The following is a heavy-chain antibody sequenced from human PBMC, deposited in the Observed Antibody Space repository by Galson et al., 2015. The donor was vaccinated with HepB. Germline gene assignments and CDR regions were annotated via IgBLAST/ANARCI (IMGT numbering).Heavy chain of an antibody. CDR2: ISYGGSNK. D-gene: IGHD4-17*01. V-gene: IGHV3-30*03. Sequence: SLRLSCAASGFTLSWYGMHWVRQAPGKGLEWLALISYGGSNKYYADSVKGRITISRDNARNSLYLQLNSLRAEDTAVYYCARVADVDYGDHSHFDFWGQGTLVTVSS. CDR3: ARVADVDYGDHSHFDF. CDR1: GFTLSWYG. J-gene: IGHJ4*02.